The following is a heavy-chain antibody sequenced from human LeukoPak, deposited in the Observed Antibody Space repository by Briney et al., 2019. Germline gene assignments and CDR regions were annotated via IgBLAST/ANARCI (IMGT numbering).Heavy chain of an antibody. CDR2: ISSSSSYI. CDR3: ATYYYDSSGYYYFDY. V-gene: IGHV3-21*01. J-gene: IGHJ4*02. CDR1: GFTFSSYS. Sequence: GGSLRLSCAASGFTFSSYSMNWVRQAPGKGLEWVSSISSSSSYIYYADSVKGRFTISRDNAKNSLYLQMNSLRAEDTAVYYCATYYYDSSGYYYFDYWGQGTLVTASS. D-gene: IGHD3-22*01.